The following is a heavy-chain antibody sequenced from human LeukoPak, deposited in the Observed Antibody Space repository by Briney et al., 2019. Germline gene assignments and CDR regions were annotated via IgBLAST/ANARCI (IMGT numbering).Heavy chain of an antibody. CDR1: GYTFSNYD. CDR3: ARGIAATGT. J-gene: IGHJ5*02. V-gene: IGHV1-8*01. CDR2: MNPNSGDT. D-gene: IGHD6-13*01. Sequence: ASVKVSCKASGYTFSNYDIMWVRQATGQGLEWMGWMNPNSGDTGYAQKFQGRVTMTRNTSISTAYMELSSLRSGDTAMYYCARGIAATGTWGQGTLVTVSS.